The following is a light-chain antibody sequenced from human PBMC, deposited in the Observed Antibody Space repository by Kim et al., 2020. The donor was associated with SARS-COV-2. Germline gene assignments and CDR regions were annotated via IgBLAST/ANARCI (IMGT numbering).Light chain of an antibody. CDR2: RNN. Sequence: ELTQPPSASGTPGQRVTISCSGSSSNIGSNYVYWYQHVPGTAPKLLIYRNNQRPSGVPDRFSGSKSGTSASLAISGLRSEDEADYYCAAWDNSLSGGVFGGGTQLTVL. CDR3: AAWDNSLSGGV. J-gene: IGLJ3*02. V-gene: IGLV1-47*01. CDR1: SSNIGSNY.